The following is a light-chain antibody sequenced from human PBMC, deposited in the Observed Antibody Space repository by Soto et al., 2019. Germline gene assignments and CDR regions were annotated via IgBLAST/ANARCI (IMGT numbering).Light chain of an antibody. Sequence: QSALAQPASVSESPGQSITISCTGTSGFVGSFSLVSWYHQHPGKAPKVMLSEGYRRPSGVPDRFSGSPSVISASLTVSGLQAEDEADYYCCLYIGATTYVFGTGTKVTVL. CDR3: CLYIGATTYV. V-gene: IGLV2-23*01. CDR2: EGY. CDR1: SGFVGSFSL. J-gene: IGLJ1*01.